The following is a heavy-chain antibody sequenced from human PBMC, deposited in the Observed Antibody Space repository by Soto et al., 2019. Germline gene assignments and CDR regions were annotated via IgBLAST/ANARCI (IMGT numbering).Heavy chain of an antibody. CDR3: VVAAQPYYFDY. CDR2: ISAYNGNT. V-gene: IGHV1-18*01. Sequence: GASVKVSCKASGYTFSSYGISWVRQAPGQGLEWMGWISAYNGNTNYAQKLQGRVTMTTDTSTSTAYMELRSLRSDDTAVYYCVVAAQPYYFDYWGQGTLVTVSS. CDR1: GYTFSSYG. J-gene: IGHJ4*02. D-gene: IGHD2-15*01.